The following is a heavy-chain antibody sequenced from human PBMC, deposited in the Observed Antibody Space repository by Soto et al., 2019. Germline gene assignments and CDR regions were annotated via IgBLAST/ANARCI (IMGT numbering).Heavy chain of an antibody. CDR2: ISPIFGPP. CDR3: ARGVVASRLSLDY. CDR1: GGDFSSYP. V-gene: IGHV1-69*01. D-gene: IGHD2-21*01. J-gene: IGHJ4*02. Sequence: QLQLVQSGAEVQKPGSSVTVSCKASGGDFSSYPISWVRHGAGQGLKWMAGISPIFGPPIYAQKFQDRVTITADYSTMTVYMEMNRLTSEDTAVYYCARGVVASRLSLDYWGQGTLLTISS.